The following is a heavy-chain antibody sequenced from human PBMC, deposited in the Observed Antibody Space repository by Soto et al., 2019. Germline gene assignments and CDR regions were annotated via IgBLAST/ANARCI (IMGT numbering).Heavy chain of an antibody. D-gene: IGHD6-19*01. Sequence: LRLSCAASGFTFSANAMHWVRQAPGKGLEWVAVISFDGSNKYYADSVKGRFTVSRDNSKKTLYLQMNSLRTEDTAVYYCHIAVTDMPYYYGMDVWGQGTTVTVSS. CDR3: HIAVTDMPYYYGMDV. J-gene: IGHJ6*02. CDR2: ISFDGSNK. V-gene: IGHV3-30-3*01. CDR1: GFTFSANA.